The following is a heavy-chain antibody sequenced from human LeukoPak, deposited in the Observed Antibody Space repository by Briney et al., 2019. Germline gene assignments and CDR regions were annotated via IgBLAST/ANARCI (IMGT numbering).Heavy chain of an antibody. CDR1: GFTFDNYA. CDR2: ISGSGGST. V-gene: IGHV3-23*01. Sequence: GGSLRLSCAVSGFTFDNYAMTWVRQAPGKGLEWVSAISGSGGSTYYADSVKGRFTISRDNSKNTLYLQMNSLRAEDTAVYYCAKELYYYDSSGYYYGGAFDYWGQGTLVTVSS. D-gene: IGHD3-22*01. J-gene: IGHJ4*02. CDR3: AKELYYYDSSGYYYGGAFDY.